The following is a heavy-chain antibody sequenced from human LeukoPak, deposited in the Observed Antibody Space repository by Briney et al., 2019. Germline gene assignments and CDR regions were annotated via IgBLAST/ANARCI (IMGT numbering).Heavy chain of an antibody. V-gene: IGHV3-48*03. Sequence: HPGGSLRLSCATSGFTFSSRDMNWVRQAPGKGLEWISYIAISDTATLYADSVKGRFTVSRDNAKNSLYLQMNSLRGEDTAVYYCARVNPNRNALDLWGQGTMVTISS. CDR3: ARVNPNRNALDL. CDR1: GFTFSSRD. CDR2: IAISDTAT. D-gene: IGHD1-14*01. J-gene: IGHJ3*01.